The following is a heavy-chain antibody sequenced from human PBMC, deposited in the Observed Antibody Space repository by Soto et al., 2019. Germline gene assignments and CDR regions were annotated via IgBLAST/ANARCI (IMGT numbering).Heavy chain of an antibody. CDR1: GFTFSSYW. J-gene: IGHJ6*02. CDR2: IKSDGSST. D-gene: IGHD3-10*01. CDR3: ARSVRSGSFPYYYYAMDV. V-gene: IGHV3-74*01. Sequence: GWSLRLCCAASGFTFSSYWMHGVRQAPGKGLVWVSRIKSDGSSTSYADSVKGRFTISRDNAKNTLDLQMHGLRAEDMAVYYCARSVRSGSFPYYYYAMDVWGQGTTVTVSS.